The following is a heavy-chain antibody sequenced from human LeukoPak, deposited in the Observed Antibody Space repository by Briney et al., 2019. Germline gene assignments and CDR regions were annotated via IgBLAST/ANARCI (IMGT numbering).Heavy chain of an antibody. CDR3: ARHRSKWLQSSFDY. D-gene: IGHD5-24*01. V-gene: IGHV4-39*01. CDR1: GGSFSGYY. Sequence: SETLSLTCAVYGGSFSGYYWGWIRQPPGKGLEWIGSIFYSGNTYDNPSLRSRVTISVDTSKNQFSLKLNSVTAADTAVYYCARHRSKWLQSSFDYWGQGTLVTVSS. CDR2: IFYSGNT. J-gene: IGHJ4*02.